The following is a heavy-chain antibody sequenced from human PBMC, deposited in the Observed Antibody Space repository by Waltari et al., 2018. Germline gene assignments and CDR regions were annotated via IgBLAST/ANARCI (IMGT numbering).Heavy chain of an antibody. V-gene: IGHV3-13*01. J-gene: IGHJ2*01. CDR1: VFTFSPYD. D-gene: IGHD6-6*01. Sequence: EVQLLESGGGLVQPGGSLRLSCAASVFTFSPYDMHWVRQATGKGMEWVSAIGIAGDTYYPGSVRGRLTISRENAKNSLYLQMNSLRAGDTAVYYCARAPAARREYFDRWGRGTLVTVSS. CDR2: IGIAGDT. CDR3: ARAPAARREYFDR.